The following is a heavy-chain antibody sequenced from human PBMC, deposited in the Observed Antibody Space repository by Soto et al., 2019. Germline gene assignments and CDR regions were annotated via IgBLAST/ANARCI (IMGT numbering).Heavy chain of an antibody. CDR1: GFTFSDYY. CDR3: PRDRGVNSSYFSRYYYYMDV. V-gene: IGHV3-11*01. J-gene: IGHJ6*03. D-gene: IGHD6-6*01. CDR2: ISSSGITI. Sequence: GGSLRLSCAASGFTFSDYYMSWIRQAPGKGLEWVSYISSSGITIYYADSVKGRFTISRENAKNSLYLQMNNLRAEDTAVYYCPRDRGVNSSYFSRYYYYMDVWGKGTTVTVSS.